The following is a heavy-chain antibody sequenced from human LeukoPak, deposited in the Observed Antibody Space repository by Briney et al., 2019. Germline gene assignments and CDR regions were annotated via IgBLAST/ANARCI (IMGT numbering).Heavy chain of an antibody. D-gene: IGHD3-16*01. CDR1: GGSLSGYY. J-gene: IGHJ4*02. CDR2: INHSGST. CDR3: ARGPTMITFGGVFFY. Sequence: PSETLSLTCAVYGGSLSGYYWSWIRQPPGKGLEWIGEINHSGSTNYNPSLKSRVTISVDTSKNQFSLKLSSVTAADTAVYYCARGPTMITFGGVFFYWGQGILVTVSS. V-gene: IGHV4-34*01.